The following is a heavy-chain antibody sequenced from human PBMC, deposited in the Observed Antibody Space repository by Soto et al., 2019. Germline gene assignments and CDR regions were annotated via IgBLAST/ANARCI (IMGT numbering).Heavy chain of an antibody. CDR2: ISSSGGTI. V-gene: IGHV3-11*01. D-gene: IGHD1-1*01. CDR1: GFTFSDYS. J-gene: IGHJ4*02. CDR3: ARDRNINYKFDF. Sequence: GGSLRLSCAVSGFTFSDYSMSWIRQAPGKGLEWVSYISSSGGTIYYAGSVKGRFTISRDNAKNSLYLQMSSLRAEDTALYYCARDRNINYKFDFWGQGTLVTVSS.